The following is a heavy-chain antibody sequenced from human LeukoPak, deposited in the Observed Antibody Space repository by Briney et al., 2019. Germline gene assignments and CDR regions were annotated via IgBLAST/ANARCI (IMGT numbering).Heavy chain of an antibody. CDR3: ARSPWNYYDY. V-gene: IGHV5-51*01. D-gene: IGHD5-12*01. CDR2: IHPGDSDT. J-gene: IGHJ4*02. CDR1: GYTFTSYW. Sequence: PGEPLKISCKGSGYTFTSYWIGWVRQMPGKGLEWMGIIHPGDSDTRYGPSFQGQVTISVDKSISTAYLQWSSLKASDTAMYYCARSPWNYYDYWGQGTLVTVSS.